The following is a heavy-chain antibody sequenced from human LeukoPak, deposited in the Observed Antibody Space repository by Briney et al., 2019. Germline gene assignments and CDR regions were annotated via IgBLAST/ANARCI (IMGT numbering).Heavy chain of an antibody. CDR2: MNPNSGNT. D-gene: IGHD4-11*01. V-gene: IGHV1-8*01. CDR1: GYTFTSYD. Sequence: ASVKVSCKASGYTFTSYDINWVRQATGQGLEWMGWMNPNSGNTGYAQKFQGRVTMTRNTSISTAYMELSSLRSEDTAVYYCASYAPYSNTYFDYWGQGTLVTVSS. CDR3: ASYAPYSNTYFDY. J-gene: IGHJ4*02.